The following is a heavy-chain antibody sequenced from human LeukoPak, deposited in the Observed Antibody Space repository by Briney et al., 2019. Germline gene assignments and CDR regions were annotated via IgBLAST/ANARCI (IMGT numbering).Heavy chain of an antibody. D-gene: IGHD2-2*02. Sequence: GGSLRLSCASSGFTFSSYAMSWVRQTPGKGLEWVSSITSSGESTYYADSVKDQFTISRDNSKNTLYLQMNSLRAEDTAVYYCARDHCSSTSCYTDHYYYYMDVWGKGTTVTVSS. V-gene: IGHV3-23*01. J-gene: IGHJ6*03. CDR3: ARDHCSSTSCYTDHYYYYMDV. CDR2: ITSSGEST. CDR1: GFTFSSYA.